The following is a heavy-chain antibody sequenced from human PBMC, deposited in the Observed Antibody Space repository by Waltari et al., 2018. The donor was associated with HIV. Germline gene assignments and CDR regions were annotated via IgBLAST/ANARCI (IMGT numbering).Heavy chain of an antibody. CDR2: VNDSGST. Sequence: QVQLQQWGAGLLKTSETLSLTCAVYGGSFSGYQWSWLRQPPGKGLEWIGEVNDSGSTKYNPSLKSRATISADTSKNQFSLKLSSVTAADTAVYYCARVPTLVYFDYWGQGNLVTVSS. D-gene: IGHD2-8*02. V-gene: IGHV4-34*01. CDR1: GGSFSGYQ. J-gene: IGHJ4*02. CDR3: ARVPTLVYFDY.